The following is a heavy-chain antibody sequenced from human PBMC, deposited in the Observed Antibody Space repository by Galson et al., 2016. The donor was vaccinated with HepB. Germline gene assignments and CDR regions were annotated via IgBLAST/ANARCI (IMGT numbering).Heavy chain of an antibody. J-gene: IGHJ4*02. CDR1: GGSISDDIW. Sequence: SETLSLTCAVSGGSISDDIWWTWVRQPPGKGLEWIGEIYHSGSTNYNPSLKSRVTISVDKSKNQFSLMSSVTAADTAVYYCATVRAGCSSTSCSFDNWGQGTLVTVPS. D-gene: IGHD2-2*01. V-gene: IGHV4-4*02. CDR2: IYHSGST. CDR3: ATVRAGCSSTSCSFDN.